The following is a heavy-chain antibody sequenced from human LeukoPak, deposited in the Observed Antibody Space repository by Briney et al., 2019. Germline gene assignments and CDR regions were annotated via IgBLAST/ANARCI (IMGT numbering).Heavy chain of an antibody. Sequence: GGSLRLSCAASGFTFSDYYMSWIRQAPGKGLEWVSVINWNGGSTGYADSVKGRFTISRDKAKHSLYLQMNSLRAEDTALYYCARGDSSSWTRLRYYYYYYYMDVWGKGTTVTVSS. V-gene: IGHV3-20*04. CDR3: ARGDSSSWTRLRYYYYYYYMDV. CDR2: INWNGGST. D-gene: IGHD6-13*01. CDR1: GFTFSDYY. J-gene: IGHJ6*03.